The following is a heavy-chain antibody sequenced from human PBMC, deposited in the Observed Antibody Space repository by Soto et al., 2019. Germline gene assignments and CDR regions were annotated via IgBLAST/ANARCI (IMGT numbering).Heavy chain of an antibody. CDR3: ARQEKGTSWFDS. CDR1: GFIFSDSV. CDR2: IRMKGDNYVT. Sequence: ELQLVESGGGLVQPGGSLQLSCAASGFIFSDSVMHWVRQASGKGLEWVGRIRMKGDNYVTTYIASVKGRFIISRDDSRKMAYLQMNSLKIEDTAMYYCARQEKGTSWFDSWDQGTLVIVSS. V-gene: IGHV3-73*01. J-gene: IGHJ5*01. D-gene: IGHD1-1*01.